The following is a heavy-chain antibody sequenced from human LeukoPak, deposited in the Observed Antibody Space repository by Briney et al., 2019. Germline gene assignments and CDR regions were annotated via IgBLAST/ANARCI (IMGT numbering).Heavy chain of an antibody. J-gene: IGHJ6*02. CDR3: ARVRYYDSSGYSDYYYYYGMDV. D-gene: IGHD3-22*01. V-gene: IGHV3-23*01. Sequence: PGGFLRLSCAASGFTFSSYAMSWVRQAPGKGLEWVSAISGSGGSTYYADSVKGRFTISRDNSKNTLYLQMNSLRAEDTAVYYCARVRYYDSSGYSDYYYYYGMDVWGQGTTVTVSS. CDR2: ISGSGGST. CDR1: GFTFSSYA.